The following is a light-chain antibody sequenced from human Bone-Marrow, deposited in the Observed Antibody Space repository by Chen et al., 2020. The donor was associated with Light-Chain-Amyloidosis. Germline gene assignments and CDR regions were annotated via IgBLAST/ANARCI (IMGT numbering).Light chain of an antibody. CDR2: DAS. V-gene: IGKV3-11*01. CDR1: QNLNTF. Sequence: EIVVTQSPATLSLSPGERATLSCRASQNLNTFLAWYQQKPGQATRLLIYDASNRATGIPARFSGRGSGTDFTLTISSLEPEDFAVYYCQQRADWPPLTFGGGTKVEIK. J-gene: IGKJ4*01. CDR3: QQRADWPPLT.